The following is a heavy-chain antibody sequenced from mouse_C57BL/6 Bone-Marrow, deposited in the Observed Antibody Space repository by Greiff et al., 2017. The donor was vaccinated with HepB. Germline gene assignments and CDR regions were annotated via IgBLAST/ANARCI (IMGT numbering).Heavy chain of an antibody. CDR1: GFTFSSYG. V-gene: IGHV5-6*01. CDR2: ISSGGSYT. CDR3: AREGGYDYDGGTRFAY. D-gene: IGHD2-4*01. J-gene: IGHJ3*01. Sequence: EVHLVESGGDLVKPGGSLKLSCAASGFTFSSYGMSWVRQTPDKRLEWVATISSGGSYTYYPDSVKGRFTISRDNAKNTLYLQMSSLTSEDTAMYYCAREGGYDYDGGTRFAYWGQGTLVTVSA.